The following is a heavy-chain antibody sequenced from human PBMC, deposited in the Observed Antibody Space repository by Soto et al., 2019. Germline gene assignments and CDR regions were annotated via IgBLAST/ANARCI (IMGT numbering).Heavy chain of an antibody. D-gene: IGHD3-3*01. V-gene: IGHV1-69*01. CDR1: GGTFSSYA. CDR2: IIPIFGTA. J-gene: IGHJ4*02. CDR3: AGEPRITIFGVVRVGGFFDY. Sequence: QVQLVQSGAEVTKPGSSVKVSCKASGGTFSSYAISWVRQAPGQGLEWMGGIIPIFGTANYAQKFQGRVTITADESTSTANMELSSLRSEETAVYCCAGEPRITIFGVVRVGGFFDYWGQGALVTVSS.